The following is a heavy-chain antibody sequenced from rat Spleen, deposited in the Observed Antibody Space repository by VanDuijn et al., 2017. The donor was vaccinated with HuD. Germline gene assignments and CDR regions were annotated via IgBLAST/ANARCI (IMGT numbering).Heavy chain of an antibody. J-gene: IGHJ3*01. Sequence: QVQLKESGPGLVQPSQTLSLTCTVAGFSLTSYTVSWIRQPPGKGLEWIAAISSGGNTFYDSALKSRLSISRDTSKSQVFLKMNSLQTDDTAIYFCTSPFRWFAYWGQGTLVTVSS. CDR1: GFSLTSYT. CDR3: TSPFRWFAY. V-gene: IGHV2-6*01. CDR2: ISSGGNT.